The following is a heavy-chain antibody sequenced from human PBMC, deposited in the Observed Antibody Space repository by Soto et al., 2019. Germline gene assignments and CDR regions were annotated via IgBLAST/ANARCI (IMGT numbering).Heavy chain of an antibody. CDR2: INAGNGNT. J-gene: IGHJ6*02. D-gene: IGHD6-13*01. CDR3: AREGSSSWHTYYYYYGMDV. Sequence: ASVKVSCKASGYTFTSYAMHWVRQAPGQRLEWMGWINAGNGNTKYSQKFQGRVTITRDTSASTAYMELSSLRSEDTAVYYCAREGSSSWHTYYYYYGMDVWGQGTTVTVSS. V-gene: IGHV1-3*01. CDR1: GYTFTSYA.